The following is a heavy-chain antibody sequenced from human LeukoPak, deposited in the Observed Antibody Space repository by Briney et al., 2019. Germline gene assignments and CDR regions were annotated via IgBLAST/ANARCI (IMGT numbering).Heavy chain of an antibody. V-gene: IGHV3-33*01. Sequence: GGSLRLSCAASGFSFSSYAVHWVRQAPGKGLEWVAVIWYDGGNKYYADSLKGRFTISRGNSKNTVYLQMNSLRAEDTAVYYCAREQSGGLDYWGQGTLVTVSS. CDR1: GFSFSSYA. CDR3: AREQSGGLDY. J-gene: IGHJ4*02. D-gene: IGHD2-15*01. CDR2: IWYDGGNK.